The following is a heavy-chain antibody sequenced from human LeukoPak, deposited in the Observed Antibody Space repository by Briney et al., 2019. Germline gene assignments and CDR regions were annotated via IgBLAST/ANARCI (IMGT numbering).Heavy chain of an antibody. CDR2: INPSGGST. J-gene: IGHJ4*02. V-gene: IGHV1-46*02. CDR1: GYTFNSYY. Sequence: GASVKVSCKASGYTFNSYYMHWVRQAPGQGLEWMGIINPSGGSTSYAQKLQGRVTMTRDTSTSTVYMELSSLRSEDTAVYYCARGGGYYYDSSVLVNWGQGALVTVSS. D-gene: IGHD3-22*01. CDR3: ARGGGYYYDSSVLVN.